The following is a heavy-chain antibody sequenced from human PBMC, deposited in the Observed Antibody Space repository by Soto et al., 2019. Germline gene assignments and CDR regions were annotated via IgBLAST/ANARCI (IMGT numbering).Heavy chain of an antibody. V-gene: IGHV4-39*01. D-gene: IGHD6-19*01. CDR1: GGSIISSSYY. CDR3: ASQAGCYYHYGKDV. Sequence: SETLSLTCTVSGGSIISSSYYWGWIRQPPGKGLEWIGSIYYSGSTYYNPSLKSRVTISVDTSKNQFSLKLSSVTAADTAVYYCASQAGCYYHYGKDVRGQGTTVTGSS. CDR2: IYYSGST. J-gene: IGHJ6*02.